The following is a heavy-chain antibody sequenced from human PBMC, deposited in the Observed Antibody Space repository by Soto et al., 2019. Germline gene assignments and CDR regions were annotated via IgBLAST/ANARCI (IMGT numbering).Heavy chain of an antibody. V-gene: IGHV4-59*08. Sequence: QVQLQESGPGLVKASETLSLTCTVSGGSIDNYYWSWIRQPPGKGLQWIGYIYYRGTTTYSPSLKSRVTISVDRSKNQFSLNLSSVTAADTAVYYCARLGGYYQSLDTWGQGTLVTVS. CDR3: ARLGGYYQSLDT. J-gene: IGHJ5*02. CDR2: IYYRGTT. CDR1: GGSIDNYY. D-gene: IGHD3-22*01.